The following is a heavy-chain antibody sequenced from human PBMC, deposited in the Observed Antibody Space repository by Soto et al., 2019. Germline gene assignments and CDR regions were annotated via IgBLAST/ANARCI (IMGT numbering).Heavy chain of an antibody. CDR1: GYSISSGYY. D-gene: IGHD1-26*01. CDR2: IYHSGST. V-gene: IGHV4-38-2*02. Sequence: LSLTCAVSGYSISSGYYWGWIRQPPGKGLEWIGSIYHSGSTYYNPSLKSRVTISVDTSKNQFSLKLSSVTAADTAVYYCAREVRQLRYYGMDVWGQGTTVTVSS. CDR3: AREVRQLRYYGMDV. J-gene: IGHJ6*02.